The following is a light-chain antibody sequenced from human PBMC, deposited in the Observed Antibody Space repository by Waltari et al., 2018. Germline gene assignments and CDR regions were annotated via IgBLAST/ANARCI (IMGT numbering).Light chain of an antibody. Sequence: FVSTQSPATLSVSPGVSVTLSCRASQSVSRTLAWYQQKPGQAPRLLIYDASTRATGIPDRFSGSGSGTDFSLTISRLEPEDFAVYYCQKYGTLPATFGQGTKVEIK. V-gene: IGKV3-20*01. CDR3: QKYGTLPAT. J-gene: IGKJ1*01. CDR1: QSVSRT. CDR2: DAS.